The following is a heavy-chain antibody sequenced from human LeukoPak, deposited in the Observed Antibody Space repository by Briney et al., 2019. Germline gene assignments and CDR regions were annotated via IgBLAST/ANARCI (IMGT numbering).Heavy chain of an antibody. V-gene: IGHV1-46*01. CDR3: TRDPQT. Sequence: ASVKVSCKAPGYTFTSYYMHWVRQAPGQGLEWMGLINPISSGATHAQKFQGRVTMAWGTSTSTVDMELSSLRSEDTAVYYCTRDPQTWGQGTLVTVSS. CDR2: INPISSGA. CDR1: GYTFTSYY. J-gene: IGHJ5*02.